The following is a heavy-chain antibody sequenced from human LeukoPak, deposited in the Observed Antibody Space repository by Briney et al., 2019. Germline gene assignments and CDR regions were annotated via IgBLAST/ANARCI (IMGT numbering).Heavy chain of an antibody. V-gene: IGHV1-2*02. CDR1: GYTFTDYY. CDR3: ARGRNIEMTTMSGGSDY. CDR2: LNPNSGDT. J-gene: IGHJ4*02. D-gene: IGHD5-24*01. Sequence: ASVKLSCKASGYTFTDYYMHWVRQAPGQGLEWIGWLNPNSGDTNYAQKFQGRVSMTRDSSISTAYMDLSDLRSDDTAVYSCARGRNIEMTTMSGGSDYWGQGTLVTVSS.